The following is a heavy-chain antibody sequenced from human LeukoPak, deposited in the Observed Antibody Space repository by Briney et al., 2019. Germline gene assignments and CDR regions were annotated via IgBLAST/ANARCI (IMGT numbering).Heavy chain of an antibody. Sequence: GGSLRLSCAASGFTFSSYAMNWVRQAPGKGLEWVSGISGSGGSTSYADSVKGRFTISRDNSKNTLYLQMNSLRAEDTAVYYCAKARVSYYYGMDVWGQGTTVTVSS. V-gene: IGHV3-23*01. D-gene: IGHD3-10*01. CDR2: ISGSGGST. J-gene: IGHJ6*02. CDR1: GFTFSSYA. CDR3: AKARVSYYYGMDV.